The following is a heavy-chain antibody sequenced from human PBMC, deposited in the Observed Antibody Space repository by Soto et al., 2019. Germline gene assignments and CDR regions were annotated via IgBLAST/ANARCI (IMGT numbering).Heavy chain of an antibody. CDR3: ARDPAGLYYYYYYGMDV. J-gene: IGHJ6*02. V-gene: IGHV4-31*03. Sequence: QVQLQESGPGLVKPSQTLSLTCTVSGGSISSGGYYWSWIRQHPGKGLEWIGYIYYSGSTYYNPSRKSRVTISVDTSKNQFSLKLSSVTAADTAVYYCARDPAGLYYYYYYGMDVWGQGTTVTVSS. CDR2: IYYSGST. D-gene: IGHD2-2*01. CDR1: GGSISSGGYY.